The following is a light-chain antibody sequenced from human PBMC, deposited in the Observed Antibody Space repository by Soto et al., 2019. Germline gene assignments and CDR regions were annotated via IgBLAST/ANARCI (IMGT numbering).Light chain of an antibody. V-gene: IGLV2-14*01. CDR1: SSDVGGYNY. J-gene: IGLJ1*01. Sequence: QSVLTQPASVSGSPGQSITISCTGTSSDVGGYNYVSRYQQHPGKAPKLMIYEVSKRPSEVSNRFSGSKSGNTASLTISGLQPEDEADYYCNSYTNRYTFVLGTGTKVTVL. CDR2: EVS. CDR3: NSYTNRYTFV.